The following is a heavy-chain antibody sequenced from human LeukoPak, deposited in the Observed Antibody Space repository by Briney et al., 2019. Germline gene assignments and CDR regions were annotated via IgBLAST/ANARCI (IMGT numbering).Heavy chain of an antibody. Sequence: GGSLRLSCGASGFTFSSYWTHWVRHAPGKGLVWISRINSDGSTTSYADSVKGRFTISRDNAKNTLYLQMNSLRAEDTAVYYCARGNYYGQDYWGQGTLVTVSS. CDR1: GFTFSSYW. D-gene: IGHD3-10*01. CDR3: ARGNYYGQDY. J-gene: IGHJ4*02. CDR2: INSDGSTT. V-gene: IGHV3-74*01.